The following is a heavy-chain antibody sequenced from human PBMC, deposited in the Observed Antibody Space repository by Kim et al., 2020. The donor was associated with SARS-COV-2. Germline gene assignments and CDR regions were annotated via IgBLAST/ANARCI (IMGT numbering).Heavy chain of an antibody. CDR3: ARDRLYAFDY. J-gene: IGHJ4*02. CDR2: ISSSSSTI. D-gene: IGHD2-2*02. Sequence: GGSLRLSCAASGFTFSSYSMNWVRQAPGKGLEWVSYISSSSSTIKYADSVKGRFTIYRENAKNSLYLQMNSLRAEDTAVYYCARDRLYAFDYWGQGTL. V-gene: IGHV3-48*04. CDR1: GFTFSSYS.